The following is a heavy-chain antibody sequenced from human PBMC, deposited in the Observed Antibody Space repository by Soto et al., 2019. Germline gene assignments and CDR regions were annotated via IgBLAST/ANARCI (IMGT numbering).Heavy chain of an antibody. CDR3: AITSVADASFDY. CDR1: GFMFSNNG. Sequence: GGSLRLSCAGSGFMFSNNGMHWVRRAPGKGLEWVASISYDGSETFYADSVKGRFTISRDNSKSTLSLHMSSLKNEDTAVYYCAITSVADASFDYWGQGTLVTVSS. D-gene: IGHD4-4*01. V-gene: IGHV3-30*03. CDR2: ISYDGSET. J-gene: IGHJ4*02.